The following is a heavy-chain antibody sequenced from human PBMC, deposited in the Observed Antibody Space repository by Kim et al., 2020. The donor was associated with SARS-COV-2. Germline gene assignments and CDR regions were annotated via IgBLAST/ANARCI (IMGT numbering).Heavy chain of an antibody. CDR3: VRGQQWLIKN. CDR2: ISRDVGEI. V-gene: IGHV3-43*02. Sequence: GGSLRLSCAASGFTFDDYAIQWVRQIPGKGLEWVSLISRDVGEIKHVDSVKGRFTISRDNSKKSVYLQMNSLRSEDTALYYCVRGQQWLIKNWDEGTQVTVSS. D-gene: IGHD6-19*01. J-gene: IGHJ4*02. CDR1: GFTFDDYA.